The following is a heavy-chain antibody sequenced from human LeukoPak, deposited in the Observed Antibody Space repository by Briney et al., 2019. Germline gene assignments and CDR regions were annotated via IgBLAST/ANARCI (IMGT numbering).Heavy chain of an antibody. Sequence: SETLSLTCTVSGGSISSSNYYWGWIRQPPGKGLEWIGNIYYSGSTYYKPSLKTRVTISVDTSKNQFSLKLTSVTAADTAVYYCAMVRGPYRWFDPWGQGTLVTVSS. V-gene: IGHV4-39*07. J-gene: IGHJ5*02. CDR2: IYYSGST. CDR3: AMVRGPYRWFDP. D-gene: IGHD3-10*01. CDR1: GGSISSSNYY.